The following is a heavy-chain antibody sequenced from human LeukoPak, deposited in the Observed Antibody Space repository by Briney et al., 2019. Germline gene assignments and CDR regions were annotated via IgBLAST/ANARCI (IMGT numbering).Heavy chain of an antibody. J-gene: IGHJ4*02. V-gene: IGHV3-23*01. D-gene: IGHD3-22*01. CDR3: AKSLYDSRGGCFDY. CDR1: GFTFSSYA. Sequence: PGGSLRLSCAASGFTFSSYAMSWVRQAPGKGLEWVSAISGSGGSTYYADSVKGRLTISGDNSKNTLYLQMNSMRAEDTAVYYCAKSLYDSRGGCFDYWGQGTLVTVSS. CDR2: ISGSGGST.